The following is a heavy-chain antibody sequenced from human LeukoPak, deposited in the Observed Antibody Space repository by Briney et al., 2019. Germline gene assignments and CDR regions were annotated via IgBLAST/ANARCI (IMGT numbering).Heavy chain of an antibody. Sequence: GASVKVSCKASGYTFTSYGISWVRQAPGQGLEWMGWISAYNGNTNYAQKLQGRVTMTTDTSTSTAYMELRSLRSDDTAVYYCARGMAVYGDYGNWFDPWGQGTLVTVSS. CDR3: ARGMAVYGDYGNWFDP. V-gene: IGHV1-18*01. J-gene: IGHJ5*02. CDR1: GYTFTSYG. CDR2: ISAYNGNT. D-gene: IGHD4-17*01.